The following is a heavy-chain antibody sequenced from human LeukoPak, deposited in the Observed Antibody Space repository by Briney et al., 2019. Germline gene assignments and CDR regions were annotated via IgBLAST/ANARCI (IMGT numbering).Heavy chain of an antibody. V-gene: IGHV3-23*01. Sequence: GGSLRLSCEASGFSFSRTAMSWVRQAPGKGLEWVSAISGSGGSTYYADSVKGRFTISRDNSKNTLYLQMNSLRAEDTAVYYCAKDSLPLRYFDWYHFDYWGQGTLVTVSS. CDR3: AKDSLPLRYFDWYHFDY. D-gene: IGHD3-9*01. J-gene: IGHJ4*02. CDR1: GFSFSRTA. CDR2: ISGSGGST.